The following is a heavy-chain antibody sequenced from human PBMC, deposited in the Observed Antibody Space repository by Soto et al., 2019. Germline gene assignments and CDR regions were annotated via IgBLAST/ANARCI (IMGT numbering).Heavy chain of an antibody. V-gene: IGHV4-59*12. J-gene: IGHJ5*02. CDR3: AGEYSSSSWSYNWFDP. Sequence: SETLSLTCTVSGGSISSYYWSWIRQPPGKGLEWIGYIYYSGSTNYNPSLKSRVTISVDTSKNQFSLKLSSVTAADTAVYYCAGEYSSSSWSYNWFDPWGQGTLVTVSS. CDR1: GGSISSYY. D-gene: IGHD6-6*01. CDR2: IYYSGST.